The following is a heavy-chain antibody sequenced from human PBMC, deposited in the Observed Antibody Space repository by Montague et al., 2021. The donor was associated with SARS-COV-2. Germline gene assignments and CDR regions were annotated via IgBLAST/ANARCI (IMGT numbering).Heavy chain of an antibody. J-gene: IGHJ6*02. D-gene: IGHD3-10*01. CDR3: AREEWFGEETSASEYDGMDV. V-gene: IGHV4-4*07. CDR2: IFYRGST. CDR1: GSSISSYY. Sequence: SETLSLTCTVSGSSISSYYWSWIRQPAGKGLEWIGRIFYRGSTNYNPSLKSRVTMSVDTSKNQFSLKLSSVTAADTAVYYCAREEWFGEETSASEYDGMDVWGQGTTVTVSS.